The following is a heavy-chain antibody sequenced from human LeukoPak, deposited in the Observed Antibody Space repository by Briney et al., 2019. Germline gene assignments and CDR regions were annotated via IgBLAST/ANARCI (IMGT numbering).Heavy chain of an antibody. CDR3: ARDVGEYCSSVSCYASDY. CDR2: INPNSGGT. Sequence: ASVKVSCKASGYTFTGYYMHWVRQAPGQGLEWMGWINPNSGGTNYAQKFQGRVTMTKDTSISTAYMELSRLRSDDTAVYYCARDVGEYCSSVSCYASDYWGQGTLVTVSS. CDR1: GYTFTGYY. D-gene: IGHD2-2*01. J-gene: IGHJ4*02. V-gene: IGHV1-2*02.